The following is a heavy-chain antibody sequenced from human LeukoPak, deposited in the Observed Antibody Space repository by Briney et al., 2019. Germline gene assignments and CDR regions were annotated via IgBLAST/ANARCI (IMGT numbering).Heavy chain of an antibody. V-gene: IGHV1-69*04. CDR2: IIPILGIA. D-gene: IGHD3-10*01. Sequence: SVKVSCKASGGIFSSYVIRWVRQAPGQGLEWMGRIIPILGIANYAQKYQGRVTITADKSTSTASMELSSLRCEDTAVYYCARGYYYGSGSLDYWGQGTLVTVSS. CDR1: GGIFSSYV. CDR3: ARGYYYGSGSLDY. J-gene: IGHJ4*02.